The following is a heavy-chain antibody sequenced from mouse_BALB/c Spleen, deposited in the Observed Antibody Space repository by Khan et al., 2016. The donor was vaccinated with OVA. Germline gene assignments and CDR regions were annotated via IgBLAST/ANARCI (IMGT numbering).Heavy chain of an antibody. J-gene: IGHJ2*01. CDR1: GYSFTAYS. CDR3: GRSGYYFAY. D-gene: IGHD2-2*01. V-gene: IGHV1-37*01. CDR2: INPYNGDT. Sequence: EVQLVESGPELVKPGASVKISCKASGYSFTAYSMNWVKQSHGKSLEWIGRINPYNGDTFYNQKFKGKATLTVDKSSSTAHMELLSLTSEDSAVYYCGRSGYYFAYWGQGTTLTVSS.